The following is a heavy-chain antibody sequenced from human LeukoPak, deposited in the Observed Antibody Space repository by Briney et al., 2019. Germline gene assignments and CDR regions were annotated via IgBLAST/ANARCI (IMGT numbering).Heavy chain of an antibody. CDR2: ISGGSDNT. Sequence: PGGSLRLSCAASGFTFSSYAMNWVRQAPGKGLEWVSGISGGSDNTYYADSVQGRFTVSRDNFKNTLYLQMNSLRTEDTAVYYCARDPGTIFDVLNYHFDNWGQGTLVTVSS. CDR3: ARDPGTIFDVLNYHFDN. V-gene: IGHV3-23*01. J-gene: IGHJ4*02. D-gene: IGHD3-3*01. CDR1: GFTFSSYA.